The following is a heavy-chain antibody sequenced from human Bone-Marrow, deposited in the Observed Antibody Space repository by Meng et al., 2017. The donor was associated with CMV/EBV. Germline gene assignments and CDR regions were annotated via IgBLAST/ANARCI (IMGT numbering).Heavy chain of an antibody. Sequence: GESLKISCAASGFTFSDYYMTWIRQAPGKGLEWLSHISSSGSIRHYADSVKGRFTISRDNAKNSLYLQMNSLRAEDTAVYYCEGRYYGVDAFDIWGQGTMVTVSS. CDR3: EGRYYGVDAFDI. J-gene: IGHJ3*02. CDR1: GFTFSDYY. CDR2: ISSSGSIR. D-gene: IGHD3-10*01. V-gene: IGHV3-11*04.